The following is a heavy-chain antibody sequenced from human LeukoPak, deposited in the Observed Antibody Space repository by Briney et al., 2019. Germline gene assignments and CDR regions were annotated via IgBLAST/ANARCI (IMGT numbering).Heavy chain of an antibody. J-gene: IGHJ4*02. CDR3: VRQRNWNYGIDY. CDR2: IYPGDSNT. D-gene: IGHD1-7*01. V-gene: IGHV5-51*01. Sequence: GESLKISCKGSGYSFISYWIGWVRQMPGKGLEGMGLIYPGDSNTRYSPSFQGQVTISADKSNSTAYLQWSSLKASDTAMYYCVRQRNWNYGIDYWGQGTLVTVSS. CDR1: GYSFISYW.